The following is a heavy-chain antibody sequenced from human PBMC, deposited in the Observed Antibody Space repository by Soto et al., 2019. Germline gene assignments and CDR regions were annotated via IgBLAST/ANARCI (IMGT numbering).Heavy chain of an antibody. J-gene: IGHJ4*02. Sequence: QLQLQESGPGLVKPSETLSLTCTVSGGSISSSSYYWGWIRQPPGKGLEWIGSIYYSGSTYYNPSLKSRVTISVDTSKNQFSLKLSSVTAADTAVYYCARPLLRWYLFDYWGQGTLVTVSS. CDR2: IYYSGST. CDR3: ARPLLRWYLFDY. CDR1: GGSISSSSYY. V-gene: IGHV4-39*01. D-gene: IGHD4-17*01.